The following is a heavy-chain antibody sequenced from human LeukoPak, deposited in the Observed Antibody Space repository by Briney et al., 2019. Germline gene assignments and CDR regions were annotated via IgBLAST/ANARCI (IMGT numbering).Heavy chain of an antibody. D-gene: IGHD3-10*01. CDR3: AKDPLGELGYY. V-gene: IGHV3-30*18. Sequence: PGRSLRLSCAASGFTFSSYGMHWVRQAPGKGLEWVAVISYDGSNKYYADSVKGRFTISRDNSKNTLYLQMNSLRAEDTAVYYCAKDPLGELGYYWGQGTLVTVSS. J-gene: IGHJ4*02. CDR1: GFTFSSYG. CDR2: ISYDGSNK.